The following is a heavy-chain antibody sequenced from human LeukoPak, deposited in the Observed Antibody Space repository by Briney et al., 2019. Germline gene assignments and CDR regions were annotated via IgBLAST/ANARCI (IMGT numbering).Heavy chain of an antibody. Sequence: PSETRSLTCTVSGGSISSSSYYWGWIRQPAGKGLEWIGLIYSSGSTSYNPSLKSRVTMSVDTSKKQFSLRLSSVTAADTAVYYCARTPIYYFDNSGYYNWGQGTLVTVSS. V-gene: IGHV4-61*02. CDR2: IYSSGST. J-gene: IGHJ4*02. CDR1: GGSISSSSYY. CDR3: ARTPIYYFDNSGYYN. D-gene: IGHD3-22*01.